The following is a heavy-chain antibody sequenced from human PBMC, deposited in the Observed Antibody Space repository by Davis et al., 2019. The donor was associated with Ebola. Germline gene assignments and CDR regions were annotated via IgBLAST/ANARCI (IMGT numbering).Heavy chain of an antibody. Sequence: MPSETLSLTCTVSGASITDFYWSWVRRPPGKGLEWIGYTYNSGSTKYNPSLESRVIISVDTSRNQIFLTLNSVTAADTAVYYCAKNITPRPKDPNWFDPWGQGTLVTVSS. CDR1: GASITDFY. D-gene: IGHD6-6*01. CDR2: TYNSGST. CDR3: AKNITPRPKDPNWFDP. V-gene: IGHV4-59*03. J-gene: IGHJ5*02.